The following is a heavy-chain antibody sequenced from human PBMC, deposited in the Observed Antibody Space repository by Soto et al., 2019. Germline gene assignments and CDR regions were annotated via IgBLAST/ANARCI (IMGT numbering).Heavy chain of an antibody. Sequence: SETLSLTCSLSGASTTSTTYFWAWIRQPPGKGLEWVGSIYYSGKTHYNPSLKSRVTISVDTSKNQFSLKLSSVTAADTAVYYCARALWFGEFYSWFDPWGQGTLVTVSS. CDR3: ARALWFGEFYSWFDP. CDR1: GASTTSTTYF. J-gene: IGHJ5*02. CDR2: IYYSGKT. D-gene: IGHD3-10*01. V-gene: IGHV4-39*07.